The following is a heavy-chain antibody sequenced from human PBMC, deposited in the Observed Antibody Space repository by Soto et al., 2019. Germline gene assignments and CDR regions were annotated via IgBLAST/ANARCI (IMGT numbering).Heavy chain of an antibody. CDR1: GGSINNRGYY. J-gene: IGHJ5*02. V-gene: IGHV4-30-2*01. CDR2: IYHSGST. Sequence: PSETLSLTCTVSGGSINNRGYYWSWSRQHPGKGLEWIGYIYHSGSTYYNPSLKSRVTISVDRSKNQFSLKLSSVTAADTAVYYCARVPGPWGQGTLVTVSS. CDR3: ARVPGP.